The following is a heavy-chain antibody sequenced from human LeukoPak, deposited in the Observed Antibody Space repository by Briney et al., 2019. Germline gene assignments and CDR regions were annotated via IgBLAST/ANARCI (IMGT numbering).Heavy chain of an antibody. CDR2: INHSGST. Sequence: SETLSLTCAVYGGSFSGYYWSWIRQPPGKGLEWIGEINHSGSTNYNPSLKSRVTISVDTSKNQFSLKLSSVTAADTAVYYCARGPSRYCSSTSCYRIDYWGQGTLVTVSS. J-gene: IGHJ4*02. CDR1: GGSFSGYY. V-gene: IGHV4-34*01. CDR3: ARGPSRYCSSTSCYRIDY. D-gene: IGHD2-2*01.